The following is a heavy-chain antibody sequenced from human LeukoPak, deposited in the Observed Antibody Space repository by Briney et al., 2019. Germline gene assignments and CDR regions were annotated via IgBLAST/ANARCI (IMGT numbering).Heavy chain of an antibody. CDR2: IYYSGST. V-gene: IGHV4-39*01. D-gene: IGHD2-8*02. Sequence: SETLSLTCTVSGGSISSSSYYWGWIRQPPGKGLEWIGSIYYSGSTYYNPSLKSRVTISVDTSKNQFSLKLSSVTAADTAVYYCARHSTGIGPNWFDPWGQGTLVTVSS. J-gene: IGHJ5*02. CDR1: GGSISSSSYY. CDR3: ARHSTGIGPNWFDP.